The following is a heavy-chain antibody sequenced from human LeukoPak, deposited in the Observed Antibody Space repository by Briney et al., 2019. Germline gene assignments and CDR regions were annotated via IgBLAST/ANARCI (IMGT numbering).Heavy chain of an antibody. CDR3: ATESGTYSGNCFDY. CDR1: GFTFSSYN. V-gene: IGHV3-48*01. CDR2: ISSSSNPT. Sequence: GGSLRLSCAASGFTFSSYNMNWVRQAPGKGLEWVSYISSSSNPTYYADSVKGRFTISRDNARNSLYLQMNSLRAEDTAVYYCATESGTYSGNCFDYWGQGTLVTVSS. J-gene: IGHJ4*02. D-gene: IGHD1-26*01.